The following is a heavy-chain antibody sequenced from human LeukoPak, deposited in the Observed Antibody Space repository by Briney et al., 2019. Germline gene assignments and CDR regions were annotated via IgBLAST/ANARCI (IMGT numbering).Heavy chain of an antibody. CDR2: ISSSGST. V-gene: IGHV4-59*08. Sequence: PSETLSLTCTVSGGSISNYYLNWFRQPPGKGLEWIGYISSSGSTNYNPSLKSRSAISVATAKNQFSLKLSSVTAADTAVYYCARAKSTGLWPFDIWGQGTMVTVSS. CDR1: GGSISNYY. J-gene: IGHJ3*02. D-gene: IGHD3-9*01. CDR3: ARAKSTGLWPFDI.